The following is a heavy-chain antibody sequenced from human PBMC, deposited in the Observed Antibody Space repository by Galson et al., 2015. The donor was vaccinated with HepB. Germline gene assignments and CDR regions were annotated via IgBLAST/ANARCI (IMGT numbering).Heavy chain of an antibody. CDR2: IWYDGSNK. CDR3: AREGLAYLQSENYGPRIRAGGYFDY. Sequence: SLRLSCAASGFTFSSYGMHWVRQAPGKGLEWVAVIWYDGSNKYYADSVKGRFTISRDNPKDTLYLQMNSLRAEDTAVYYCAREGLAYLQSENYGPRIRAGGYFDYWGKGTTVTVSS. J-gene: IGHJ4*03. V-gene: IGHV3-33*01. CDR1: GFTFSSYG. D-gene: IGHD1-7*01.